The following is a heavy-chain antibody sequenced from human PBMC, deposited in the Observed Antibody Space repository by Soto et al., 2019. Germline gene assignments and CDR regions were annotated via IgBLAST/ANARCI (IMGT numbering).Heavy chain of an antibody. D-gene: IGHD2-8*01. CDR1: GYTFTSYG. CDR2: ISAYNGNT. V-gene: IGHV1-18*04. CDR3: ASQPIYCTNGVCSTYYYYYGMDV. Sequence: ASGKVSCKASGYTFTSYGISWVREAPGQGLEWMGWISAYNGNTNYAQKLQGRVTMTTDTSTSTAYMELRSLRSDDTAVYYCASQPIYCTNGVCSTYYYYYGMDVWGQGTTVPVSS. J-gene: IGHJ6*02.